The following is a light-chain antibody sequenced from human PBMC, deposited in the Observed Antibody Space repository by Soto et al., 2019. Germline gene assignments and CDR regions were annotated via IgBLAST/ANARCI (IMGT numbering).Light chain of an antibody. J-gene: IGKJ1*01. CDR3: QQSHSIPLT. V-gene: IGKV1-39*01. CDR2: VVS. Sequence: DIQMTQSPSTLSGSVGGRVTITCRAGQTISSWLAWYQQKPGKAPKLLIYVVSSLQSGVPSRFSGSGSGTDFTLTIRSLQPEDFATYYCQQSHSIPLTFGQGTKVDIK. CDR1: QTISSW.